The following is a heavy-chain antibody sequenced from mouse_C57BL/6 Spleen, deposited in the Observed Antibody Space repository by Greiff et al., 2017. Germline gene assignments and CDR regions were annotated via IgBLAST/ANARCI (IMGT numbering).Heavy chain of an antibody. CDR3: ASPIYYGNYFDY. D-gene: IGHD2-1*01. CDR1: GYTFTSYW. CDR2: IYPGSGST. J-gene: IGHJ2*01. Sequence: QVQLQQPGAELVKPGASVKMSCKASGYTFTSYWITWVKQRPGQGLAWIGDIYPGSGSTNYNEKFKSKATLTVDTSSSTAYMQLSSLTSEDSAVYYCASPIYYGNYFDYWGQGTTLTVSS. V-gene: IGHV1-55*01.